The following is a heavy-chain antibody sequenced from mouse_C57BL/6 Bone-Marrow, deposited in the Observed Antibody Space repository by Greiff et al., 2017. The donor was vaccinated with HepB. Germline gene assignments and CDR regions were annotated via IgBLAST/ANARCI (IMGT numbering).Heavy chain of an antibody. D-gene: IGHD1-1*02. Sequence: DVQLQESGPGMVKPSQSLSLTCTVTGYSITSGYDWHWIRHFPGNKLEWMGYISYSGSTNYNPSLKSRISITHDTSKNHFFLKLNSVTTEDTATYYCARDVLWLWFAYWGQGTLVTVSA. J-gene: IGHJ3*01. CDR3: ARDVLWLWFAY. V-gene: IGHV3-1*01. CDR2: ISYSGST. CDR1: GYSITSGYD.